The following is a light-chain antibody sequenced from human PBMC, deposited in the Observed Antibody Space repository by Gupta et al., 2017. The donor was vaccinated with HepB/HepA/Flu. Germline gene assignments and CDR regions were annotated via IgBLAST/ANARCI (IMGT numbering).Light chain of an antibody. CDR3: ATWDDSLSGYV. V-gene: IGLV1-47*01. CDR2: RNN. Sequence: QSVLTQPPSASGTPGQRATISCSGSSSNIGSNYVYWYQQFPGTAPKLLIYRNNQRPSGVPDRFSGSKSGTSASLAISGLRSDDEAEYYCATWDDSLSGYVFVNGTNVTVL. J-gene: IGLJ1*01. CDR1: SSNIGSNY.